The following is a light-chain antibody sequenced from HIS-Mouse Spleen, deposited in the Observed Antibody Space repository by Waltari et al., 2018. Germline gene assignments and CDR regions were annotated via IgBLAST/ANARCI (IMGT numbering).Light chain of an antibody. CDR3: SSYTSSSTRV. CDR1: SSDVGGYNY. J-gene: IGLJ2*01. CDR2: DVS. V-gene: IGLV2-14*03. Sequence: QSALTQPASVSGSPGQSITISCTGTSSDVGGYNYVSWYQQHPGKPPKHMIYDVSNRPSGVSNRFSGSKSGNTASLTISGLQAEDEADYYCSSYTSSSTRVFGGGTKLTVL.